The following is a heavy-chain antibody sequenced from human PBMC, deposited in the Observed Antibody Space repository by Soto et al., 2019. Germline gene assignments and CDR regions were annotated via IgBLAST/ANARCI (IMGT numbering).Heavy chain of an antibody. CDR1: GFTFSSFP. CDR3: AREGGVSGWYWGGDY. V-gene: IGHV3-30-3*01. Sequence: LRLSCAASGFTFSSFPMHWVRQAPGKGLERVALISYDGSNKYYTDSVKGRFTISRDNSKNTLYLQMNSLRAEDTALYYCAREGGVSGWYWGGDYWGQGTPVTVSS. D-gene: IGHD6-19*01. J-gene: IGHJ4*02. CDR2: ISYDGSNK.